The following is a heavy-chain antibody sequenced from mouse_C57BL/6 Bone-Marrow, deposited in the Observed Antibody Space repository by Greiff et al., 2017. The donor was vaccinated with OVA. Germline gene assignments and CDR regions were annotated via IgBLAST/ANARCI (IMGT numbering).Heavy chain of an antibody. J-gene: IGHJ4*01. CDR2: IYPGDGDT. V-gene: IGHV1-82*01. Sequence: QVQLQQSGPELVKPGASVKISCKASGYAFSSSWMNWVKQRPGKGLEWIGRIYPGDGDTNYNGKFKGKATLTADKSSSTAYMQLSSLTSEDSAVYFCAKGAYYYGSRGYAMDYWGQGTSVTVSS. CDR1: GYAFSSSW. D-gene: IGHD1-1*01. CDR3: AKGAYYYGSRGYAMDY.